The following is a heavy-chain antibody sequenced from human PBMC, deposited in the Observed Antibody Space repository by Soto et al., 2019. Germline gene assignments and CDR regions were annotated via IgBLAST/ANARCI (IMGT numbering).Heavy chain of an antibody. J-gene: IGHJ4*02. Sequence: ESGGGLVKPGGSLRLSCAASGFTFSDFTMNWVRQAPGKGLQWVSSISSGGSFMSYADSVRGRFTISRDNAKNSLYLQVDSLRAEDTAVFFCARGSRRTFDYWGQGTLVTVSS. CDR3: ARGSRRTFDY. V-gene: IGHV3-21*01. CDR2: ISSGGSFM. CDR1: GFTFSDFT. D-gene: IGHD6-13*01.